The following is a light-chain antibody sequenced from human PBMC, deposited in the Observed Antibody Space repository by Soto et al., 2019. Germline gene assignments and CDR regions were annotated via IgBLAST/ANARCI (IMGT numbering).Light chain of an antibody. CDR3: QQSYTTPWT. CDR2: AAS. J-gene: IGKJ1*01. V-gene: IGKV1-39*01. CDR1: QNIDSF. Sequence: DIQMTQSPSSLSASVGDRVTVTCRASQNIDSFLNWYQQKPGKAPKLLIYAASSLQSGVPSRFSGSGSGTHFTLTISSLQPEDFATYSCQQSYTTPWTVGQGTKVDIK.